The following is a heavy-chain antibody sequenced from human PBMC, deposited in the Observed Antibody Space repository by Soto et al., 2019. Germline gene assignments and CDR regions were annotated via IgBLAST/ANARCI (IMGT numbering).Heavy chain of an antibody. V-gene: IGHV4-59*01. CDR1: GGSISSYY. J-gene: IGHJ6*02. CDR3: ARTFTNYDILTGYYHNYGMDV. Sequence: SETLSLTCTVSGGSISSYYWSWIRQPPGKGLEWIGYIYYSGSTNYNPSLKSRVTISVDTSKNQFSLKLSSVTAADTAVYYCARTFTNYDILTGYYHNYGMDVWGQGTTVTVSS. CDR2: IYYSGST. D-gene: IGHD3-9*01.